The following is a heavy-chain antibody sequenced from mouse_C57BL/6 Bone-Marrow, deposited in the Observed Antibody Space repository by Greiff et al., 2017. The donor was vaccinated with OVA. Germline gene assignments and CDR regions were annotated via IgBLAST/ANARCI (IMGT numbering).Heavy chain of an antibody. Sequence: QVQLQQSGPELVKPGASVKISCKASGYAFSSSWMNWVKQRPGKGLEWIGRIYPGDGDTNYNGKFKGKATLTADKSSSTAYMQLSSLTSEDSAVYYCARVNYGSSYVAYWGQGTLVTVSA. CDR1: GYAFSSSW. D-gene: IGHD1-1*01. CDR3: ARVNYGSSYVAY. J-gene: IGHJ3*01. CDR2: IYPGDGDT. V-gene: IGHV1-82*01.